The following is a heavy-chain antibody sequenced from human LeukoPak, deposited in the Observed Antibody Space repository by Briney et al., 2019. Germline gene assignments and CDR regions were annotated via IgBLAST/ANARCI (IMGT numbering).Heavy chain of an antibody. J-gene: IGHJ4*02. CDR3: ARLRGSSGWYYFDS. CDR1: GFTFNPYS. Sequence: PGGSLRLSCAAFGFTFNPYSMNWVRQAPGKGLEWVSSIDGISKAIHYAESIKGRFTVSRDNAKNSLYLQMNSLRAEDTAVYYCARLRGSSGWYYFDSWGQGTLVTVSS. V-gene: IGHV3-21*01. D-gene: IGHD6-19*01. CDR2: IDGISKAI.